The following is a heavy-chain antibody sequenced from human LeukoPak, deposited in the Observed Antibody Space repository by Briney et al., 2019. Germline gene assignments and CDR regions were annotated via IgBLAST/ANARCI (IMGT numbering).Heavy chain of an antibody. V-gene: IGHV3-53*01. CDR2: IYSDNT. CDR3: ARRAGAYSHPYDY. Sequence: GGSLRLSCTVSGFTVSTNSMSWVRQAPGKGLEWVSFIYSDNTHYSDSAKGRFTISRDNSKNTLYLQMNSLRAEDTAVYYCARRAGAYSHPYDYWGQGTLVTVSS. J-gene: IGHJ4*02. CDR1: GFTVSTNS. D-gene: IGHD4/OR15-4a*01.